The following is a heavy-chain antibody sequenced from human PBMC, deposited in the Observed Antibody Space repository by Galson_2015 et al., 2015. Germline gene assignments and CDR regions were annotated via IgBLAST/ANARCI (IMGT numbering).Heavy chain of an antibody. J-gene: IGHJ6*03. D-gene: IGHD6-13*01. CDR2: INTNTGNP. Sequence: SCKASGYTFTSYAMNWVRQAPEQGLEWMGWINTNTGNPTYAQGFTGRFVFSLDTSVSTAYLQISSLKAEDTAVYYCARRDRSTLYYYYYMDVWGKGTTVTVSS. CDR1: GYTFTSYA. CDR3: ARRDRSTLYYYYYMDV. V-gene: IGHV7-4-1*02.